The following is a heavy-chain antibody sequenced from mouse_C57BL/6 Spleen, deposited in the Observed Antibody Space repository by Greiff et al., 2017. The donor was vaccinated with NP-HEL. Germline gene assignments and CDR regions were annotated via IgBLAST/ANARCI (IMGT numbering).Heavy chain of an antibody. CDR2: INYDGSST. CDR3: ARETTGYFDY. J-gene: IGHJ2*01. CDR1: GFTFSDYY. V-gene: IGHV5-16*01. Sequence: EVKLVESEGGLVQPGSSMKLSCTASGFTFSDYYMAWVRQVPEKGLEWVANINYDGSSTYYLDSLQSRFIISRDNAKNILYLQMCSLKSEDTATYYCARETTGYFDYWGQGTTLTVSS. D-gene: IGHD1-1*01.